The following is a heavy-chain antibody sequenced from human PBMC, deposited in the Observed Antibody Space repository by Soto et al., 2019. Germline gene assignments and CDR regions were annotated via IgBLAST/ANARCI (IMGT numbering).Heavy chain of an antibody. Sequence: EVQVVESGGGLVKPGGSLRLSCTFTFSMYSMNWVRQAPGKGLGWVASISSGSAYIKYAESVKGRFTISRDNAKNSLHLQMNSLRAEDTAIYHCAREQGGSYDSWFDPWGQGTLVTVSS. CDR1: TFSMYS. D-gene: IGHD1-26*01. CDR3: AREQGGSYDSWFDP. V-gene: IGHV3-21*06. J-gene: IGHJ5*02. CDR2: ISSGSAYI.